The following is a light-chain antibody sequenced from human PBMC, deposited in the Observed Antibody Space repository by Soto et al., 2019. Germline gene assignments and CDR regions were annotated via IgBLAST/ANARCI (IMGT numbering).Light chain of an antibody. Sequence: QSVLTQPRSLSGAPGQSVTISCTGTSGDVGGYNYVSWYQQHPGKAPKLMIYDFTNRPSGVPDRFSGSKSGNTASLTISGLQAEDDLDYDCCSYVGSDILYVFGTGTNVTVL. CDR2: DFT. J-gene: IGLJ1*01. CDR3: CSYVGSDILYV. V-gene: IGLV2-11*01. CDR1: SGDVGGYNY.